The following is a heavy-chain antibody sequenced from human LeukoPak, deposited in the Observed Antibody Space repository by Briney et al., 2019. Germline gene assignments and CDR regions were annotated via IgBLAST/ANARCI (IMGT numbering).Heavy chain of an antibody. J-gene: IGHJ4*02. V-gene: IGHV3-73*01. CDR2: TRSKANSYAT. D-gene: IGHD3-9*01. CDR1: GFTFSGSA. CDR3: TPSLYDILTGSDY. Sequence: GGSLRLSCAASGFTFSGSAMHWVRQASGRGLEWVGRTRSKANSYATAYAASVKGRFTISRDDSKNTAYLQMNSLKTEDTAVYYCTPSLYDILTGSDYWGQGTLVTVSS.